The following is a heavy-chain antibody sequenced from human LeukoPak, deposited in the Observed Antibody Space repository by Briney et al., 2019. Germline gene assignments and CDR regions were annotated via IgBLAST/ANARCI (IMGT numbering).Heavy chain of an antibody. CDR2: IYYSGST. Sequence: SQTLSLTCTVSGGSISSGGYSWSWIRQHPGKGLEWIGYIYYSGSTYYNPSLKSRVTISVDTSKNQFSLKLSSVTAADTAVYYCARESDTAMVGRYYFDYWGQGTLVTVSS. CDR1: GGSISSGGYS. D-gene: IGHD5-18*01. CDR3: ARESDTAMVGRYYFDY. V-gene: IGHV4-31*03. J-gene: IGHJ4*02.